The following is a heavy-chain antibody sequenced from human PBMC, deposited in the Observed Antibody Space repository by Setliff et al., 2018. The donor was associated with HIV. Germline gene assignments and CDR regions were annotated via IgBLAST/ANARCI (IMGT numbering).Heavy chain of an antibody. Sequence: RASVKVSCKASGYTFTDYYMHWVQQAPGKGLEWMGRVDPEDGETIYAEKFQGRVTITADTSTDTAYMELSSLRSEDTAVYYCATGRGAAASNAFDIWGQGTMVTVSS. V-gene: IGHV1-69-2*01. J-gene: IGHJ3*02. CDR1: GYTFTDYY. D-gene: IGHD6-13*01. CDR2: VDPEDGET. CDR3: ATGRGAAASNAFDI.